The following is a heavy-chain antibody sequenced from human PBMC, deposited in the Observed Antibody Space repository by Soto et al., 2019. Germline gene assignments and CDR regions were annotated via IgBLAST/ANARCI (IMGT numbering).Heavy chain of an antibody. Sequence: HVQLQESGPGLVKPSQTLSLTCTVSGGSISSGGYYWSWIRQHPGKGLEWIGYIHYSGNTLYNPSLKSRVTMSVDTSKNQVSLKLSSVTAADTAVYYCAKAIGIDFSWFDPWGQGTLVPVSS. V-gene: IGHV4-31*03. D-gene: IGHD3-3*01. CDR1: GGSISSGGYY. CDR2: IHYSGNT. CDR3: AKAIGIDFSWFDP. J-gene: IGHJ5*02.